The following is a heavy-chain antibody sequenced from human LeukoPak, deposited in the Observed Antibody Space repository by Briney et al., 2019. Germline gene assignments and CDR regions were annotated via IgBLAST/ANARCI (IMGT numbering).Heavy chain of an antibody. CDR3: ARHDNWNDGRTYYYYTDV. J-gene: IGHJ6*03. CDR2: IYPGDSDT. CDR1: GYSFTSYW. D-gene: IGHD1-20*01. Sequence: GESLKISCKGSGYSFTSYWIGWVRQLPGKGLEWMGIIYPGDSDTRYSPSFQGQVTISADKSISTAYLQWSSLKASDTAMYYCARHDNWNDGRTYYYYTDVWGKGTTVTVSS. V-gene: IGHV5-51*01.